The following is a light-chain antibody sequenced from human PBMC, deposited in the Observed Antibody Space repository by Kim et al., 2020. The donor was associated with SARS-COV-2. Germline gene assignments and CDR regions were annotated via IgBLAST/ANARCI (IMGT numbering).Light chain of an antibody. CDR2: GAS. Sequence: EIVMTQSPATLSVSPGERATLSCRASQSVSSNLVWYQQKPGQAPRLLIYGASTRATGIPARFSGSGSGTEFTLTISSLQSEDFAVYYCQQYNNWPRGYTFGQGTKLEI. CDR3: QQYNNWPRGYT. V-gene: IGKV3-15*01. J-gene: IGKJ2*01. CDR1: QSVSSN.